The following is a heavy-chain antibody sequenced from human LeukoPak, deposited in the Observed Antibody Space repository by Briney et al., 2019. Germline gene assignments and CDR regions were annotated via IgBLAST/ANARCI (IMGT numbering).Heavy chain of an antibody. D-gene: IGHD1-1*01. V-gene: IGHV3-53*01. CDR2: LYSGGST. CDR3: ARAWRQSRYWYFDL. Sequence: GGSRRLSCAASGVIVNNNYMNWVRQVPGKGLQWVSVLYSGGSTYYADSVKGRFTISRDSSKNTLYLQMTGLRVEDTAVYYCARAWRQSRYWYFDLWGRGTLVTVSS. CDR1: GVIVNNNY. J-gene: IGHJ2*01.